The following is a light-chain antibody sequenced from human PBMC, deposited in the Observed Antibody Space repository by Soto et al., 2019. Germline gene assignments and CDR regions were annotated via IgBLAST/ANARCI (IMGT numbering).Light chain of an antibody. Sequence: EIVLTQSPGTLSLSPGERATLSCRASQSVRSSYLAWYQQKPGQAPRLLIYGASSRATGIPDRFSGSGSGTNFTLTISRLEPEDCAVYYCQQYGSSWYTFGQGTKLEIK. J-gene: IGKJ2*01. CDR1: QSVRSSY. CDR3: QQYGSSWYT. CDR2: GAS. V-gene: IGKV3-20*01.